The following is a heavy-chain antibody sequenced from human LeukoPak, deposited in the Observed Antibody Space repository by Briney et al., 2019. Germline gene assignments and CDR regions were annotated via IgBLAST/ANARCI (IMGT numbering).Heavy chain of an antibody. CDR2: IIPGLGTQ. J-gene: IGHJ5*02. Sequence: SVKVSCKASGDTFSRYAISWVRQAPGQGLEWMGGIIPGLGTQHSAQRFQGRVTITADTSTSTAYMELSRLTYEDTAVYYCAREQGVLPTSWLDPWGQGTRVTVSS. CDR3: AREQGVLPTSWLDP. CDR1: GDTFSRYA. V-gene: IGHV1-69*10. D-gene: IGHD2-15*01.